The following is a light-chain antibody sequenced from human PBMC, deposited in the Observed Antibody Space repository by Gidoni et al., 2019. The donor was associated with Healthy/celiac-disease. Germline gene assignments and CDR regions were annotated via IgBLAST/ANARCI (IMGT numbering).Light chain of an antibody. CDR1: ALPKKY. Sequence: SYELTQPPSVSVSPGQTARITVSGDALPKKYAYWYQQKPGQAPVLVIYKDSERPSGIPERFSGSSSGTTVTLTISGVQAEDEADYYCQSADSSGTYVVFGGGTKLTVL. CDR3: QSADSSGTYVV. J-gene: IGLJ2*01. V-gene: IGLV3-25*03. CDR2: KDS.